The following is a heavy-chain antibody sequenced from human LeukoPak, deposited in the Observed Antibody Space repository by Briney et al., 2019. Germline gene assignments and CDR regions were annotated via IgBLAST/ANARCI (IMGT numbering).Heavy chain of an antibody. CDR1: EFIFSNYE. Sequence: GGSLRLSCGASEFIFSNYEMNWVRQAPGKGLEWISYINSSANTIYYRDSVKGRFTISRDNARNSLYLQMNSLRAEDTAVYYCVREAFDYIWGTYRLFEFWGQGTLVTVSS. J-gene: IGHJ4*02. D-gene: IGHD3-16*02. V-gene: IGHV3-48*03. CDR3: VREAFDYIWGTYRLFEF. CDR2: INSSANTI.